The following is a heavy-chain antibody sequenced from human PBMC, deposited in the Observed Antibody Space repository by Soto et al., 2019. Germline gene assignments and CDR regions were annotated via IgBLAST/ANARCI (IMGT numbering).Heavy chain of an antibody. V-gene: IGHV4-31*03. Sequence: QVQLQESGPGLVKPSQTLSLTCTVSGGSISSGGYYWSWIRQHPGTGLEWIGYIYYSGSTYYNPSLKSRITISVDTSKNQFSLKLSSVTAADTAVYYCARVGYCSGGSCYVDYWGQGTLVTVSS. D-gene: IGHD2-15*01. CDR3: ARVGYCSGGSCYVDY. CDR1: GGSISSGGYY. CDR2: IYYSGST. J-gene: IGHJ4*02.